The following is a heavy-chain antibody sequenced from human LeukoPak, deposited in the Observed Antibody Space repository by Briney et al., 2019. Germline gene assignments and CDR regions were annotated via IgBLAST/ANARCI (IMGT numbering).Heavy chain of an antibody. CDR2: FDPEEAEM. V-gene: IGHV1-24*01. D-gene: IGHD3-3*01. J-gene: IGHJ4*02. CDR1: GNSLSELS. CDR3: TTRSGDFWSGFVN. Sequence: GASVKVSCKVSGNSLSELSIQWVRQAPGKGLECMGGFDPEEAEMVYAQNFQGRVTMTEDTSTQTAYMELSGLTSDDTAVYYCTTRSGDFWSGFVNWGQGTLVTVSS.